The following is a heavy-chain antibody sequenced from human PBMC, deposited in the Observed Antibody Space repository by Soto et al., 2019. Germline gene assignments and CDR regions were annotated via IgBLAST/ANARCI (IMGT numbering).Heavy chain of an antibody. CDR1: GFTFSSYG. CDR3: AKDSLRGYSSGPGYY. J-gene: IGHJ4*02. CDR2: ISYDGSNK. D-gene: IGHD6-19*01. Sequence: GGSLRLSCAASGFTFSSYGMHWVRQAPGKGLEWVAVISYDGSNKYYADSVKGRFTISRDNSKNTLYLQMNSLRAEDTAVYYCAKDSLRGYSSGPGYYWGQGTLVTVS. V-gene: IGHV3-30*18.